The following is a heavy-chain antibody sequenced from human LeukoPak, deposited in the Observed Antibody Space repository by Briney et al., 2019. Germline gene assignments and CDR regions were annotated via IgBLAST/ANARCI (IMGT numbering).Heavy chain of an antibody. Sequence: PSETLSLTCSVSGGSTTGYFWTWIRQPPGKGPEWIGYVYYKGDTSYSPSLDSRVSISVDTSKNQFSLKLSSVTAADTAVYYCARATVSFTVTPGHWGQGTQVTVSP. CDR2: VYYKGDT. CDR1: GGSTTGYF. CDR3: ARATVSFTVTPGH. V-gene: IGHV4-59*08. J-gene: IGHJ4*02. D-gene: IGHD4-17*01.